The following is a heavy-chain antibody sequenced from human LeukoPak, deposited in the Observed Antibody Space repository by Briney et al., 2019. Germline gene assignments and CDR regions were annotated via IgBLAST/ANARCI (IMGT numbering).Heavy chain of an antibody. CDR2: IRTKAYGGTT. D-gene: IGHD3-3*01. CDR3: TREHHDFWSGHIPFFDC. Sequence: GGSLRLSCTASGFTFGDYTMSWVRQAPGKGLEWVGFIRTKAYGGTTEYAASVKGRFTISRDDSKSIAYLQMNSLKTEDTAVYYCTREHHDFWSGHIPFFDCWGQGTLVTVSS. J-gene: IGHJ4*02. CDR1: GFTFGDYT. V-gene: IGHV3-49*04.